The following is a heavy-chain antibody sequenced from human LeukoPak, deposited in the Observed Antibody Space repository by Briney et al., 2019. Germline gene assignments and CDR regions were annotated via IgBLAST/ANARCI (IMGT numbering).Heavy chain of an antibody. Sequence: GGSLRLSCAASGFTFSTYWMTWVRQAPGKGLQWMANIKEDASQIYYVDSVKGRFTISRDNAQNSLYLQMNNLRAEDTAVYYCARPSGYCSGGSCFPFNAWGQGTLVTVSS. D-gene: IGHD2-15*01. J-gene: IGHJ5*02. CDR2: IKEDASQI. CDR1: GFTFSTYW. V-gene: IGHV3-7*01. CDR3: ARPSGYCSGGSCFPFNA.